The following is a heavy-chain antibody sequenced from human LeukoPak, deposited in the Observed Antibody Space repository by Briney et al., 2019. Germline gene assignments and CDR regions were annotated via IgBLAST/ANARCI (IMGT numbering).Heavy chain of an antibody. Sequence: VASVKVSCKVSGYTLTELSMHWVRQAPGKGLEWMGGFDPEDGETIYAQKFQGRVTMTEDTSTDTAYMELSSLRSDDTAVYYCARDRAGPTLGDAFDIWGQGTMVTVSS. J-gene: IGHJ3*02. CDR1: GYTLTELS. V-gene: IGHV1-24*01. CDR3: ARDRAGPTLGDAFDI. CDR2: FDPEDGET. D-gene: IGHD2/OR15-2a*01.